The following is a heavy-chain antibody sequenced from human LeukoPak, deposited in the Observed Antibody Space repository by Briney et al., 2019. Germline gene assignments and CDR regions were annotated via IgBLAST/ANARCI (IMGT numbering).Heavy chain of an antibody. CDR2: ISGSGGGT. D-gene: IGHD3-22*01. Sequence: GGSLRLSCAASGFTFSSYAMSWVRQAPGKGLEWFSAISGSGGGTYYADSVKGRFTISRDNSKNTLYLQMNSLRAGDTAVYYCAKASGGSSGYFGYWGQGTLVTVSS. CDR3: AKASGGSSGYFGY. CDR1: GFTFSSYA. J-gene: IGHJ4*02. V-gene: IGHV3-23*01.